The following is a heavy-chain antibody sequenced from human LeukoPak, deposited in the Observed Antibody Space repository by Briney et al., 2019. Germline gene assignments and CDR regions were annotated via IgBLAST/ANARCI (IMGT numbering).Heavy chain of an antibody. Sequence: PGGSLRLSCAASGFTFSSYAMHWVRQAPGKGLEWVAVISYDGSNKYYADSVKGRFTISRDNSKNTLYLQMNSLRAEDTAVYYCARDRNSGSYALVYWGQGTLVTVSS. CDR3: ARDRNSGSYALVY. CDR2: ISYDGSNK. D-gene: IGHD1-26*01. CDR1: GFTFSSYA. J-gene: IGHJ4*02. V-gene: IGHV3-30-3*01.